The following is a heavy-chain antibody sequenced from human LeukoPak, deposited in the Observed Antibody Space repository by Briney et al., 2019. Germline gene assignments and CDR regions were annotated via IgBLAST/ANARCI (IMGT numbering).Heavy chain of an antibody. CDR3: ARDSRYYYGSGSYSY. CDR1: GFTFDDYG. Sequence: GGSLRLSCAASGFTFDDYGMSWVRQAPGKGLEWVSGINWNGGSTGYADSVKGGFTISRDNAKNSLYLQMNSLRAEDTALYYCARDSRYYYGSGSYSYWGQGTLVTVSS. J-gene: IGHJ4*02. V-gene: IGHV3-20*04. CDR2: INWNGGST. D-gene: IGHD3-10*01.